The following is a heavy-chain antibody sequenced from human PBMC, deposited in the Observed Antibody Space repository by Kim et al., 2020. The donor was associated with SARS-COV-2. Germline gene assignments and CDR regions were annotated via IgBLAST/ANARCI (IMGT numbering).Heavy chain of an antibody. J-gene: IGHJ4*02. V-gene: IGHV3-9*01. CDR3: AKDNFGDLDCSSTSCYFDY. CDR1: GFTFGDYA. Sequence: GGSLRLSCAASGFTFGDYAMHWVRQAPGKGLEWVSGISWNSGSIGYADSVKGRFTISRDNAKNSLYLQMNSLRAEDTALYYCAKDNFGDLDCSSTSCYFDYWGQGTLVTVSS. D-gene: IGHD2-2*01. CDR2: ISWNSGSI.